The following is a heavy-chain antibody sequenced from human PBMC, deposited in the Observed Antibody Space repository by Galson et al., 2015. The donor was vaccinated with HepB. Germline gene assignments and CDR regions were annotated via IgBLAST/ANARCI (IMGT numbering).Heavy chain of an antibody. CDR2: ISYDGSKK. J-gene: IGHJ3*02. CDR1: GFIFSSYG. D-gene: IGHD3-3*01. CDR3: AKDLSRLTDYGFWGDAFDI. V-gene: IGHV3-30*18. Sequence: SLRLSCAAPGFIFSSYGMHWVRQAPGKGLEWVAVISYDGSKKYYADSVKGRFTISRDNSKNTLYLQVNSLRAGDTAVYYCAKDLSRLTDYGFWGDAFDIWGQGTMVTVSS.